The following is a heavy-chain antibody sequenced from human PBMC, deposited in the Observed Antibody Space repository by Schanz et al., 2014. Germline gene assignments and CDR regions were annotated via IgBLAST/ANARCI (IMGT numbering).Heavy chain of an antibody. CDR1: GYTLTAYY. D-gene: IGHD3-3*01. Sequence: QVQLVQSGAEVKKPGASVKVSCKASGYTLTAYYMHWVRQAPGQGLGWMGWINPDSGGTNYAQKFQGRVTMTRDMSNNTAYMELSRLRSDDSAVYYCASDFWSGYSHYYYGLDVWGQGTTVTVSS. CDR2: INPDSGGT. J-gene: IGHJ6*02. V-gene: IGHV1-2*02. CDR3: ASDFWSGYSHYYYGLDV.